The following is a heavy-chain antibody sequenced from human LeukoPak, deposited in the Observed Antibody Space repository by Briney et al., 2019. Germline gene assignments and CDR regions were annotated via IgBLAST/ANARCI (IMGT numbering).Heavy chain of an antibody. CDR1: GYSFTSYW. CDR2: ICPGDSDT. CDR3: ARYHSSAWYADY. J-gene: IGHJ4*02. V-gene: IGHV5-51*01. D-gene: IGHD6-19*01. Sequence: GESLKISCKGSGYSFTSYWIGWVRQMPGKGLEWMGIICPGDSDTSYSPSFQGQVTISADKSIDTAYLQWSSLKASDTAMYYCARYHSSAWYADYWGQGTLHTVSS.